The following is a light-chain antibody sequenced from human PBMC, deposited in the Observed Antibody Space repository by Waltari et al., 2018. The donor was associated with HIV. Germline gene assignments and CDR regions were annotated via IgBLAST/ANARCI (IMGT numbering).Light chain of an antibody. CDR1: SSDIGAYNF. J-gene: IGLJ1*01. V-gene: IGLV2-14*01. CDR3: SSYTTTSTYV. Sequence: QSALAQPASVSGSPGQSTTISCIGSSSDIGAYNFVSWYQKQPDKAPKVIIFRVNSRPSGVSDRFSGSKSGNTASLTISGLQAEDEGDYFCSSYTTTSTYVFGPGTTVTVL. CDR2: RVN.